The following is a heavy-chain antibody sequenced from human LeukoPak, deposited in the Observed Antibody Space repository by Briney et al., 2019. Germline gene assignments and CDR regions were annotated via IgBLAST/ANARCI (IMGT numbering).Heavy chain of an antibody. Sequence: SETLSLTCTVSGGSISSYYWSWIRQPPGKGLEWIGYISYSGSTNYNPSLKSRITISVDTSKNQFSLKLSAVTAAVTAVYYCARGPTGDRLHWFDPWGQGTLVTVSS. D-gene: IGHD7-27*01. J-gene: IGHJ5*02. V-gene: IGHV4-59*01. CDR3: ARGPTGDRLHWFDP. CDR1: GGSISSYY. CDR2: ISYSGST.